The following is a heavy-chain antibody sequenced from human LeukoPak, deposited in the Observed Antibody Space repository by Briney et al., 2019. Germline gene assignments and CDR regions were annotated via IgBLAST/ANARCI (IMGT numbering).Heavy chain of an antibody. V-gene: IGHV3-7*01. Sequence: GGSLRLSCAASGFTFSSYWMSWVRQAPGKGLEWVAYIKQDGSEKYSVASVKGRFTISRDNAKNTLYLQMNSLRTEDTAVYYCARDVRGSVTSYFYYYMDVWGKGTTVTVSS. J-gene: IGHJ6*03. CDR3: ARDVRGSVTSYFYYYMDV. D-gene: IGHD5-18*01. CDR2: IKQDGSEK. CDR1: GFTFSSYW.